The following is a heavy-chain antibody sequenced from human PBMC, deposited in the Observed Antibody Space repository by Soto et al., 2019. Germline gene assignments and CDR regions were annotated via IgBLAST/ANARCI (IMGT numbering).Heavy chain of an antibody. J-gene: IGHJ4*02. Sequence: GGSLRLSCAASGFTFSSYAMSWVRQAPGKGLEWVSAISGSGGSTYYADSVKGRFTISRDNSKNTLYLQMNSLRAEDTAVYYCAKDPFYPYSGSYFFHYLGQGTLVTVSS. CDR3: AKDPFYPYSGSYFFHY. CDR2: ISGSGGST. V-gene: IGHV3-23*01. CDR1: GFTFSSYA. D-gene: IGHD1-26*01.